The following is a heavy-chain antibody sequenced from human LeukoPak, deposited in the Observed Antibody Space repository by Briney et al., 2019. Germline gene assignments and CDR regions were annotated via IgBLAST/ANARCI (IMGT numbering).Heavy chain of an antibody. V-gene: IGHV3-15*01. CDR1: GFTFSYAW. CDR3: TTDALQPTAWIQLWTRAG. Sequence: GGSLRLSCAASGFTFSYAWMSWVRQAPGKGLEWVGRIKSKTDGGTTDYAAPVKGRFTISRDDSKNTLYLQMDSLKTEDTAVYYCTTDALQPTAWIQLWTRAGGGQGTLVTVSS. J-gene: IGHJ4*02. D-gene: IGHD5-18*01. CDR2: IKSKTDGGTT.